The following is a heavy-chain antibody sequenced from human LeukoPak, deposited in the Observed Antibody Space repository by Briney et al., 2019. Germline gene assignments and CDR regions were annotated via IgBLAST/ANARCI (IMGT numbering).Heavy chain of an antibody. V-gene: IGHV3-23*01. D-gene: IGHD6-19*01. Sequence: PGGSLRLSCAASGFTFYDYGMTWVRQAPGKGLEWVSTISGSGLSTYYADSVKGRFTISRDNSNNTVFLQMNSLRAEDTAVYYCARRSGIAVAGAFDYWGQGTLVTVSS. CDR2: ISGSGLST. J-gene: IGHJ4*02. CDR1: GFTFYDYG. CDR3: ARRSGIAVAGAFDY.